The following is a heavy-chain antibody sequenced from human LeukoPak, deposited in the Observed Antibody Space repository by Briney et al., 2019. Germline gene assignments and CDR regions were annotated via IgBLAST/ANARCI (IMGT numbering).Heavy chain of an antibody. CDR3: ARDRGDYYDSSGYSFDY. V-gene: IGHV4-38-2*02. CDR1: GYSISSGYY. Sequence: PSETLSLTCTVSGYSISSGYYWGWIRQPPGKGLEWIGSIYHSGSTNYNPSLKSRVTISVDKSKNQFSLKLSSVTAADTAVYYCARDRGDYYDSSGYSFDYWGQGTLVTVSS. D-gene: IGHD3-22*01. CDR2: IYHSGST. J-gene: IGHJ4*02.